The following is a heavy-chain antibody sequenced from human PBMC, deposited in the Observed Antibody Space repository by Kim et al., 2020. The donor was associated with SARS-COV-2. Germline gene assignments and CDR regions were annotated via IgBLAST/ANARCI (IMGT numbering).Heavy chain of an antibody. D-gene: IGHD3-22*01. CDR2: IYSGGSST. Sequence: GGSLRLSCAASGFTFSSYAMSWVRQAPGKGLEWVSVIYSGGSSTYYADSVKGRFTISRDNSKNTLYLQMNSLRAEDTAVYYCAKPRSYYYDSSGWDYWGQGTLVTVSS. V-gene: IGHV3-23*03. CDR3: AKPRSYYYDSSGWDY. CDR1: GFTFSSYA. J-gene: IGHJ4*02.